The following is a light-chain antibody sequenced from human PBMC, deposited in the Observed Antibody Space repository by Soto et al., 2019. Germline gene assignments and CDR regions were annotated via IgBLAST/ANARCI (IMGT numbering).Light chain of an antibody. J-gene: IGLJ1*01. Sequence: QSVLTQSPSASGSPGQSVTISCTGTSSDIGGYNSVSWYQQHPGKAPKVMIYDVTKRPSGVPDRFSGSKSGNTASLTVSALQAEDEAYYHCSSYTDRKHLVFGTGTKLTVL. CDR1: SSDIGGYNS. V-gene: IGLV2-8*01. CDR2: DVT. CDR3: SSYTDRKHLV.